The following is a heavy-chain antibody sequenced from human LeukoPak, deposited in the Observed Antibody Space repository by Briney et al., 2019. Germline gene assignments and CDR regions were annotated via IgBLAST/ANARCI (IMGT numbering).Heavy chain of an antibody. Sequence: SETLSLTCTVSGGSISSSNYYWGWIRQPPGKGLEWIGSIYYSGNTYYNPSLKSRVTISVDTSKNQFSLRLRSVTAADTAVYYCARPKSRLSWFDPWGQGTLVTVSS. J-gene: IGHJ5*02. V-gene: IGHV4-39*01. CDR3: ARPKSRLSWFDP. CDR2: IYYSGNT. CDR1: GGSISSSNYY.